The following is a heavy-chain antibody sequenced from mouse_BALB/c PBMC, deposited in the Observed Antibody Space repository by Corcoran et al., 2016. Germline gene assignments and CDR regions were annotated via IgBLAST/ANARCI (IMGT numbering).Heavy chain of an antibody. D-gene: IGHD1-1*01. CDR1: GYSFTGYY. Sequence: EVQLQQSGPELVKPGASVKISCKASGYSFTGYYMHWVKQSHGKNLEWIGLINPYNGGTSYNQKFKGKATLTVDKSSSTAYMELLSLTSEDSAVYYCAREGYGSSYGFAYWGQGTLVTVSA. CDR3: AREGYGSSYGFAY. V-gene: IGHV1-26*01. J-gene: IGHJ3*01. CDR2: INPYNGGT.